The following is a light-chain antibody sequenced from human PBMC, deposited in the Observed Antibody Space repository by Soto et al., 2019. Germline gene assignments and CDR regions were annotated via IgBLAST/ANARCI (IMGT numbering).Light chain of an antibody. Sequence: DIQMTQSPSSLSASLGDRVSITCRASQSIGTDLNWYQQKPGKAPKLLISGASTLQGGVPSRFSGSVSGTEFTLTISSLQPEDFATFYCQQSYSVPHTFGQGTKLEI. J-gene: IGKJ2*01. CDR1: QSIGTD. V-gene: IGKV1-39*01. CDR2: GAS. CDR3: QQSYSVPHT.